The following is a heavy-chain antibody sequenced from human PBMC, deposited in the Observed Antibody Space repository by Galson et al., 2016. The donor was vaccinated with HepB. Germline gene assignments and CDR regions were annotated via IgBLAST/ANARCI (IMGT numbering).Heavy chain of an antibody. Sequence: SVKVSCKASGYTFTSYGINWVRQAPGQGLEWMGWISTYNGNTNYAQKLQGRVTMTTDTSTSTAHMELRSLRSDDTAVYYCARDQGVGYGMDVWGQGTTVTVSS. CDR3: ARDQGVGYGMDV. CDR2: ISTYNGNT. D-gene: IGHD1-26*01. CDR1: GYTFTSYG. V-gene: IGHV1-18*01. J-gene: IGHJ6*02.